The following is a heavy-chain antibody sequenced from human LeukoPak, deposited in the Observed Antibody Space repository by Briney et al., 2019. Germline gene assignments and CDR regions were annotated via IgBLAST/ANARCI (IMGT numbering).Heavy chain of an antibody. CDR2: IHKDGLHT. CDR3: ARESEAAGTYYLDH. D-gene: IGHD6-25*01. J-gene: IGHJ4*02. Sequence: PGGSLRLSCAASGFTFNEFWMHWVRQVQGKGLMWVARIHKDGLHTWYADSMKGRFTISRDNAENTVYLQLNSLRVEDTAVYYCARESEAAGTYYLDHWGQGNLVTVSS. V-gene: IGHV3-74*01. CDR1: GFTFNEFW.